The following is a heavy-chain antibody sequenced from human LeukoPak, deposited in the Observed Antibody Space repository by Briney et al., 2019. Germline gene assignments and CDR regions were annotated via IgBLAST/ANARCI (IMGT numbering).Heavy chain of an antibody. Sequence: ASVKVSCKASGGTFSSYGISWVRQAPGQGLEWMGWISAYNGNPNYAQKLQGRVTMTTDTSASTAYMELRSLRSDDTAVYYCARVGTPGYSSGWYGYYYYMDVWGKGTTVTVSS. CDR1: GGTFSSYG. D-gene: IGHD6-19*01. CDR3: ARVGTPGYSSGWYGYYYYMDV. V-gene: IGHV1-18*01. J-gene: IGHJ6*03. CDR2: ISAYNGNP.